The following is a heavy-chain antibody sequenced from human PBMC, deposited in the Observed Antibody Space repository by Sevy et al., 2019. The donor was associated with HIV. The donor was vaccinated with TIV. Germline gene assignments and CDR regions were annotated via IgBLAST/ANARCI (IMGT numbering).Heavy chain of an antibody. D-gene: IGHD3-3*01. CDR3: ARGRFLEWLLSHAFDI. CDR1: GFTFSSYG. CDR2: KWYDGSNK. J-gene: IGHJ3*02. V-gene: IGHV3-33*01. Sequence: GGSLRLSCAASGFTFSSYGMHWVRQAPGKGLEWVAVKWYDGSNKYYADSVKGRFTISRDNSKNTLYLQMNSLRAGDTAVYYCARGRFLEWLLSHAFDIWGQGTMVTVSS.